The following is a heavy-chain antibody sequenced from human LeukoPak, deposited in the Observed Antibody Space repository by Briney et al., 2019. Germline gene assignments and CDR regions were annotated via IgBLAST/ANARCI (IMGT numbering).Heavy chain of an antibody. CDR3: ARDGFRGPSDY. D-gene: IGHD3-16*01. CDR2: INAYNGNT. J-gene: IGHJ4*02. CDR1: GYTFNSYS. V-gene: IGHV1-18*01. Sequence: ASVKDSCKASGYTFNSYSINWVRQAPGQGLEWMGSINAYNGNTNYAQKVQGRVTMTTDTSTSTAYMELRSLRSDDTALYYCARDGFRGPSDYWGQGTLVTVSS.